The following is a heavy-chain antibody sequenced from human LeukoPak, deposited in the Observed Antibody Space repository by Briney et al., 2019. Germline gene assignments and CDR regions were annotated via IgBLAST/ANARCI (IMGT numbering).Heavy chain of an antibody. V-gene: IGHV3-23*01. CDR1: GFTFSSYA. D-gene: IGHD3-3*01. J-gene: IGHJ1*01. CDR3: AKIAPHYDFWSDIVYFQH. CDR2: ISGSGDST. Sequence: GGSLRLSCAASGFTFSSYAMSWVRQAPGKGLEWVSAISGSGDSTYYGDSVKGRFTISRDNSKNTLYLQMNSLRAEDTAVYYCAKIAPHYDFWSDIVYFQHWGQGTLVTVSS.